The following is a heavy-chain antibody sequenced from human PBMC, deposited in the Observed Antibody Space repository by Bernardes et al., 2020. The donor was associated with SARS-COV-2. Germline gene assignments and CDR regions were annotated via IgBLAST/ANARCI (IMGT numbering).Heavy chain of an antibody. J-gene: IGHJ5*02. V-gene: IGHV4-31*03. Sequence: SETLSLTCTVSGGSISSGGYYWSWIRQHPGKGLEWIGYIYYSGSTYYNPSLKSRVTISVDTSKNQFSLKLSSVTAADTAVYYCARGIVVVPAAIGWFDPWGQGTLVTVSS. CDR2: IYYSGST. D-gene: IGHD2-2*01. CDR1: GGSISSGGYY. CDR3: ARGIVVVPAAIGWFDP.